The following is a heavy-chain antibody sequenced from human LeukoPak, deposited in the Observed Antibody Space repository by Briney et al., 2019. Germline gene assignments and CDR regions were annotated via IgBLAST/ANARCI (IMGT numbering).Heavy chain of an antibody. CDR1: GFTFSSYW. CDR3: VKIVMAGGYFDY. CDR2: INSDGGST. V-gene: IGHV3-74*01. J-gene: IGHJ4*02. D-gene: IGHD3-16*01. Sequence: GGSLRLSCAASGFTFSSYWMHWVRQVPGKGLVWVSLINSDGGSTRYADSVKARFTISRDNAKKTLYLQMNSLRAEDTAVYYCVKIVMAGGYFDYWGQGTLVTVSS.